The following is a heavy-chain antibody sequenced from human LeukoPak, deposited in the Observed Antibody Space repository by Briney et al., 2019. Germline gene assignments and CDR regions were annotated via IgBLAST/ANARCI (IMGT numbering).Heavy chain of an antibody. V-gene: IGHV6-1*01. Sequence: SQTLSLTCAISGDSVSSISVAWNWIRQSPSRGLEWLGRTYYRSKWYYEYAVSVKGRININPDPSKNQFSLQLNSVTPEDTAVYYCALARSEYHYGMDVWGQGATVTVSS. CDR2: TYYRSKWYY. J-gene: IGHJ6*02. CDR1: GDSVSSISVA. CDR3: ALARSEYHYGMDV.